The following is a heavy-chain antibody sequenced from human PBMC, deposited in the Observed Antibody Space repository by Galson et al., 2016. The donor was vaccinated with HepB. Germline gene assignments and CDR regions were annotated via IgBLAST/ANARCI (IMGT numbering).Heavy chain of an antibody. V-gene: IGHV2-5*02. CDR1: GFSLNTREQS. CDR3: PHSLGGGHHYLDY. D-gene: IGHD2-15*01. J-gene: IGHJ4*02. CDR2: IYWDGPK. Sequence: PALVKPTQTLTLTCVFSGFSLNTREQSVAWIRQPPGKALEWLALIYWDGPKRYSPSPASRLTIAKDSSKNQVVLTMTNLDPMDTGTYYCPHSLGGGHHYLDYWGQGTLVTVSS.